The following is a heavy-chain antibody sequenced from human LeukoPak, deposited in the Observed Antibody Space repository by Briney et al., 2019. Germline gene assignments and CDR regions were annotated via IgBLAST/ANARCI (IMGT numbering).Heavy chain of an antibody. V-gene: IGHV3-21*04. CDR2: ISSSGTYT. Sequence: GGSLRLSCAASGFTFYTYSMNWVRQAPGKGLEWVSSISSSGTYTYYADSVKGRFTISRDNAKNSLYLQMSSLTAEDTAVYYCARWSLKFDPWGQGTLVTVSS. CDR1: GFTFYTYS. J-gene: IGHJ5*02. CDR3: ARWSLKFDP.